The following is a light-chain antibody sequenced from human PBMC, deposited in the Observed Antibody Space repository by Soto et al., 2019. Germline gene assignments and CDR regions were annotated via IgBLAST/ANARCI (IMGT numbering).Light chain of an antibody. J-gene: IGKJ5*01. V-gene: IGKV3-20*01. CDR2: GAS. CDR3: QQYGSSPIT. CDR1: QSVSSSY. Sequence: EIVLTQSPGTLSLSPGERATLSCRASQSVSSSYLAWYQQKPGQGPRLLIYGASFRATGIPDRFSGSGSGTDFTLTISRLEPEDFAVYYCQQYGSSPITFGQGTRLEMK.